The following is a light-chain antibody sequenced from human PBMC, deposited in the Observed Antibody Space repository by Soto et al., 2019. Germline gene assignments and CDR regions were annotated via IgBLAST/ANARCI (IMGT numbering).Light chain of an antibody. CDR2: AAS. CDR1: QSLNND. CDR3: QQYNDWRQYT. Sequence: EIILTQSPVTLSASPGERATLSCRASQSLNNDLAWYQHNPGQSPRLLIYAASSRATGVPARFSGSGSGTEFTLNISGLQSEDFAVYYCQQYNDWRQYTFGQGTRL. J-gene: IGKJ2*01. V-gene: IGKV3-15*01.